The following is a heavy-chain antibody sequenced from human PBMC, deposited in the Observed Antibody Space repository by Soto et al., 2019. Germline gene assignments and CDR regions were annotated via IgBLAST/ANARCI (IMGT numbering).Heavy chain of an antibody. CDR3: AREDSYGWSGERLDV. CDR2: LDQSGGT. Sequence: SETLSLTCAVVGDSLRGQSWNWIRQSPGKGLEWIGELDQSGGTNYNPSLKSRAIISDDTSKNQFSLTLTSVTAADTAVYYCAREDSYGWSGERLDVWGQGTTVTVSS. CDR1: GDSLRGQS. D-gene: IGHD6-19*01. J-gene: IGHJ6*02. V-gene: IGHV4-34*01.